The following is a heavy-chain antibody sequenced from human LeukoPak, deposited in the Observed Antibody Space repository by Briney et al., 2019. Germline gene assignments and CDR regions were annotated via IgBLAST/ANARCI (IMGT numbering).Heavy chain of an antibody. CDR2: IYYSGST. Sequence: SETLSLTCTVSGGSISSSSYYWGWIRQPPGKGLEWIGSIYYSGSTYYNPSLKSRVTISVDTSKNQSSLKLSSVTAADTAVYYCARTPLTVTTLGYYYYMDVWGKGTTVTVSS. J-gene: IGHJ6*03. D-gene: IGHD4-11*01. CDR3: ARTPLTVTTLGYYYYMDV. V-gene: IGHV4-39*07. CDR1: GGSISSSSYY.